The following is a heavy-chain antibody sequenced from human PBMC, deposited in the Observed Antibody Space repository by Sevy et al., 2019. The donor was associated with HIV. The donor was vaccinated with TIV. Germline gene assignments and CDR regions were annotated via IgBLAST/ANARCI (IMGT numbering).Heavy chain of an antibody. Sequence: ASVKVSCKASGGTFSSYAISWVRQAPGQGLEWMGGIIPIFGTANYAQKFQGRVTITADESTSTAYMELSSLRSEDTAVYYCARENRARGDCSGGRCPVLYYYYGMDVWGQGTTVTVSS. CDR2: IIPIFGTA. CDR1: GGTFSSYA. J-gene: IGHJ6*02. V-gene: IGHV1-69*13. D-gene: IGHD2-15*01. CDR3: ARENRARGDCSGGRCPVLYYYYGMDV.